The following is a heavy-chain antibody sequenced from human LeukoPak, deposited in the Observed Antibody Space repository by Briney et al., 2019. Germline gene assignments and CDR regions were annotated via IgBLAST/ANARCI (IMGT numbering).Heavy chain of an antibody. Sequence: ASVKVSCKASGYTFTSCAMHWVRQAPGQRLEWMGWINAGNGNTKYSQKFQGRVTITRDTSASTAYMELSSLRSEDTAVYYCARDGPRLEAFDIWGQGTMVTVSS. CDR1: GYTFTSCA. J-gene: IGHJ3*02. V-gene: IGHV1-3*01. CDR2: INAGNGNT. CDR3: ARDGPRLEAFDI.